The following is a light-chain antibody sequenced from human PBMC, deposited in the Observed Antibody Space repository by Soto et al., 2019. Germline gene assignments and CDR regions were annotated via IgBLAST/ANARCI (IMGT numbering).Light chain of an antibody. V-gene: IGLV2-23*02. J-gene: IGLJ1*01. CDR3: CSYAGSSPPFV. CDR1: SSDVGSYNL. Sequence: QSVLTQPASVYGSPGQSITISCTGTSSDVGSYNLVSWYQQHPGKAPKLMIYEVSKRPSGVSNRFSGSKSGNTASLTISGLQAEDEADYYCCSYAGSSPPFVFGTGTKVTVL. CDR2: EVS.